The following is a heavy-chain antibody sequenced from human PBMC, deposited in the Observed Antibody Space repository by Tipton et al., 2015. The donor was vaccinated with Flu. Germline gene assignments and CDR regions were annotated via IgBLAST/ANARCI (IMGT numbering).Heavy chain of an antibody. V-gene: IGHV4-61*09. CDR2: FHTSGST. J-gene: IGHJ4*02. CDR1: GGSISSGSYY. D-gene: IGHD1-26*01. Sequence: TLSLTCTVSGGSISSGSYYWNWIRQSAGKGLQWIGHFHTSGSTNYNPSLRSRVTVSVDTSKNQSSLKVTSVTAADTAVYYCAKHTAGRSMGDFAYWGQGILVTVSS. CDR3: AKHTAGRSMGDFAY.